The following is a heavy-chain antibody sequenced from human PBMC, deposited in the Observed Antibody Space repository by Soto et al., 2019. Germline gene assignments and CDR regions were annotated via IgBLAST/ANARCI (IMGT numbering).Heavy chain of an antibody. V-gene: IGHV1-2*04. CDR1: GYTFTSYD. CDR2: INPNSGGT. CDR3: AREGIAVAGNYYYYGMDV. D-gene: IGHD6-19*01. Sequence: ASVKVSCKASGYTFTSYDINWVRQATGQGLEWMGWINPNSGGTNYAQKFQGWVTMTRDTSISTAYMELSRLRSDDTAVYYCAREGIAVAGNYYYYGMDVWDQGTTVTVSS. J-gene: IGHJ6*02.